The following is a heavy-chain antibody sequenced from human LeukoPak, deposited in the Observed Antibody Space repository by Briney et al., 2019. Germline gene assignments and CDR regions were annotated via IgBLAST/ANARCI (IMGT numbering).Heavy chain of an antibody. CDR3: ARGDIYWDY. CDR2: INPNSGGT. CDR1: GYTFTGYY. Sequence: ASVKVSCKASGYTFTGYYMHWVRQAPGQGLEWMGWINPNSGGTNYAQNFQDRVSMTRDTSISTAYMELTSLRSDDTAVYYCARGDIYWDYWGQGTQVTVSS. J-gene: IGHJ4*02. V-gene: IGHV1-2*02.